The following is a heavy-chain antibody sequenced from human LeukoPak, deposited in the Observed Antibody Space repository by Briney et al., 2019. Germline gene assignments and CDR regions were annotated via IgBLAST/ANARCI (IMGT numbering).Heavy chain of an antibody. J-gene: IGHJ4*02. Sequence: GESLRLSCAASGFTFSRYWMHWVRQAPGEGLVWVSRIDEHGTTIDYADSVRARFTISRDNAKNTLYLHMNSLRAEDTAMYYCARDVGGAGSHWGQGSLVTVSS. CDR2: IDEHGTTI. CDR3: ARDVGGAGSH. CDR1: GFTFSRYW. V-gene: IGHV3-74*01. D-gene: IGHD3-10*01.